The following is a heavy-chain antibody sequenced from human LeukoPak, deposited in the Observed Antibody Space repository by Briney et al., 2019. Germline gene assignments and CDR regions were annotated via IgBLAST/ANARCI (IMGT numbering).Heavy chain of an antibody. CDR3: AKKGQADDDGKPD. Sequence: GGSLRLSCAASGFTFSIYDLSWVRQAPGKGLECVSAITRGVGSSYYADSVKGRFTISRDNSKNTLYLQMNNLRVDDTAVYYCAKKGQADDDGKPDWGQGTLVTVSS. J-gene: IGHJ4*02. CDR2: ITRGVGSS. CDR1: GFTFSIYD. D-gene: IGHD1-1*01. V-gene: IGHV3-23*01.